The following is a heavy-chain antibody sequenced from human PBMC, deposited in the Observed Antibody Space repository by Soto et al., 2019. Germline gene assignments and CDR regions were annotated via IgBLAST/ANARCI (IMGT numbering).Heavy chain of an antibody. V-gene: IGHV3-23*01. CDR1: GFTFDSCG. Sequence: GGSLRLSCVASGFTFDSCGMSWVRQAPGKGLEWVSAISGSGGSTYNADSVKGRFTISRDNSKNTLYLQMNSLRAEDTAVYYCAKGSHLSDIAVAAPQAPNYWGQGTLVTVSS. D-gene: IGHD6-19*01. CDR3: AKGSHLSDIAVAAPQAPNY. J-gene: IGHJ4*02. CDR2: ISGSGGST.